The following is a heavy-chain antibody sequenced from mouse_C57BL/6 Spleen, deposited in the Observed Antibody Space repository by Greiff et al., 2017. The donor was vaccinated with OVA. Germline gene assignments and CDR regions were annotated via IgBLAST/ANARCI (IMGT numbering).Heavy chain of an antibody. CDR2: IDPSDSYT. D-gene: IGHD1-1*01. Sequence: QVQLQQPGAELVKPGASVKLSCKASGYTFTSYWMQWVKQRPGQGLEWIGEIDPSDSYTNYNQKFKGKATLTVDPASSTAYMQLSSLTSEDSAVDYCARGGGYYGVYFDYWGQGTTLTVSS. V-gene: IGHV1-50*01. CDR3: ARGGGYYGVYFDY. J-gene: IGHJ2*01. CDR1: GYTFTSYW.